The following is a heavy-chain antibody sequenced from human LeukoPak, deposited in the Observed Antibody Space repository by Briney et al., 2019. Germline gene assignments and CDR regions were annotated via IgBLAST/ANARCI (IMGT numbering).Heavy chain of an antibody. D-gene: IGHD1-26*01. J-gene: IGHJ5*02. V-gene: IGHV4-31*03. CDR1: GGSISSGGYY. Sequence: SETLSLTCTVSGGSISSGGYYWSWIRQHPGKGLEWIGYIYYSGSTYYNPSLKSRVTISVDTSKNQFSLKLSSVTAADTAVYYCARGQWELRYRWFDPWGQGTLVTVSS. CDR3: ARGQWELRYRWFDP. CDR2: IYYSGST.